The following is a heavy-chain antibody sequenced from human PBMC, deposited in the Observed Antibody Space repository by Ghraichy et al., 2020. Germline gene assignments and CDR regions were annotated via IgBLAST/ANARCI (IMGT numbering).Heavy chain of an antibody. CDR2: ISDSGTVI. D-gene: IGHD3-16*01. V-gene: IGHV3-11*01. Sequence: GGSLRLSCEASGFSFRDYYMDWIRQAPGKGLEWVSHISDSGTVIYYADSVRGRFTTSRDNAKNTLYLQMNDLKAEDTAVYYCARYMIRGLSPLSWFDSWGQGTLVTVSS. J-gene: IGHJ5*01. CDR3: ARYMIRGLSPLSWFDS. CDR1: GFSFRDYY.